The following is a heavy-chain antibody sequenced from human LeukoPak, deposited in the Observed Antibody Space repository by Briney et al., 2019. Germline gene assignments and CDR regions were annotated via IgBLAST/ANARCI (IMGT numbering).Heavy chain of an antibody. CDR1: GGSISSSSYY. CDR3: ARDRWWLDY. V-gene: IGHV4-61*01. J-gene: IGHJ4*02. Sequence: SETLSLTCTVSGGSISSSSYYWSWLRQPPGKGLEWIGYIYYSGSTNYNPSLKSRVTISVDTSKNQFSLKLSSVTAADTAVYYCARDRWWLDYWGQGTLVTVSS. CDR2: IYYSGST. D-gene: IGHD2-15*01.